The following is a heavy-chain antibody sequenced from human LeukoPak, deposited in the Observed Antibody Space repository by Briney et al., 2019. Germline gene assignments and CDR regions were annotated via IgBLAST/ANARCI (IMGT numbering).Heavy chain of an antibody. J-gene: IGHJ3*02. CDR3: ARDSYYYDSSGFPNHDAFDI. CDR1: GYTLTELS. Sequence: ASVKVSCKVSGYTLTELSMHWVRQAPGQGLEGMGWISAYNGNTNYAQKLQGRVTMTTDTSTSTAYMELRSLRSDDTAVYYCARDSYYYDSSGFPNHDAFDIWGQGTMVTVSS. D-gene: IGHD3-22*01. CDR2: ISAYNGNT. V-gene: IGHV1-18*01.